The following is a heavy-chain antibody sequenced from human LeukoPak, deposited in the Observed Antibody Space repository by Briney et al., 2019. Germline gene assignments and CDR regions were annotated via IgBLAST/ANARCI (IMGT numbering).Heavy chain of an antibody. CDR3: ARARVTASLFDY. V-gene: IGHV3-30*01. D-gene: IGHD4-11*01. Sequence: PGGSLRLSCAASGFTFSSYAMHWVRQAPGKGLEWVAVISYDGSNKYYADSVKGRFTISRDNSKNTLHLQMNSLRAEDTAVYYCARARVTASLFDYWGQGTLVTVSS. CDR2: ISYDGSNK. CDR1: GFTFSSYA. J-gene: IGHJ4*02.